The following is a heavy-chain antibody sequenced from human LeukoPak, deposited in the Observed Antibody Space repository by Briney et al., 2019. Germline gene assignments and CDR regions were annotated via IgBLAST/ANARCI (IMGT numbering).Heavy chain of an antibody. D-gene: IGHD3-3*01. J-gene: IGHJ4*02. CDR1: GFTFINYA. CDR2: IYNNGDNT. Sequence: GGSLRLSCAASGFTFINYAMNWVRQAPGKGLEWVADIYNNGDNTYYTDSVKGRFTISRDNSKNTLYLQINSLRAEDTALYYCAKSGARWSHFDYWGQGTLVTVSS. CDR3: AKSGARWSHFDY. V-gene: IGHV3-23*01.